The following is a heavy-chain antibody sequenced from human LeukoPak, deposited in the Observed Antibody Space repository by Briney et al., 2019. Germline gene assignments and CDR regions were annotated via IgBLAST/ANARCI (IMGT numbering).Heavy chain of an antibody. CDR3: TRHGPLIRYRTAFDT. J-gene: IGHJ3*02. D-gene: IGHD3-9*01. CDR1: GGSIRSSYYY. V-gene: IGHV4-39*01. Sequence: SETLFLTCTVSGGSIRSSYYYWGWFRQPPGKGLEWIGSIYDSGSTYYNPSLKSRVTISVDVSNNQFSLMLSSVTAADTALYYCTRHGPLIRYRTAFDTWGQGTMVTVSS. CDR2: IYDSGST.